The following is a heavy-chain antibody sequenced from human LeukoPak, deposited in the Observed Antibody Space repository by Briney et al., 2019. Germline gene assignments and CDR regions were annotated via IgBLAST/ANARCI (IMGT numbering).Heavy chain of an antibody. D-gene: IGHD3-22*01. CDR3: ARDLWNFYDDSGYYRDFDS. Sequence: GASVKVSCKATSRISWVRQAPGQGLEWMGWIGSYGGDTYYAQKFQGRVTVTTDTSTSTVYMELRSLRSDDTAVYYCARDLWNFYDDSGYYRDFDSWGQGTLVTVSS. CDR1: TSR. CDR2: IGSYGGDT. V-gene: IGHV1-18*01. J-gene: IGHJ5*01.